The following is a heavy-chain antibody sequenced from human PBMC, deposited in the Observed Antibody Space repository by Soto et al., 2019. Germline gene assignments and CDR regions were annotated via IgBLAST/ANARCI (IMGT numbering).Heavy chain of an antibody. J-gene: IGHJ4*02. CDR1: VVTFGTSA. CDR2: TPGSGGSA. Sequence: LXLFCAASVVTFGTSAMNWVRQAPGKGLEWVSSTPGSGGSAYYADSVRGRFTISRDNSKNTVYLQLDSLRPEDSAIYSCAKGGSSGWFYFDCWGQGTQVTVSS. CDR3: AKGGSSGWFYFDC. D-gene: IGHD6-19*01. V-gene: IGHV3-23*01.